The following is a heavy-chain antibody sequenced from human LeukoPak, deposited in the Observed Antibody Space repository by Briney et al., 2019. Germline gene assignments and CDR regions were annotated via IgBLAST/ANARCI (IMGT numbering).Heavy chain of an antibody. CDR2: IYYNRSI. J-gene: IGHJ2*01. V-gene: IGHV4-34*09. CDR1: GGSFSSYY. D-gene: IGHD5-18*01. CDR3: ARDLLDTAMVHYWYFDL. Sequence: SETLSLTCAVYGGSFSSYYWSWIRQHPGKGLEWVGYIYYNRSIYYNPSLKSRVTISVDTSKNQFSLKLSSVTAEDTAEYYCARDLLDTAMVHYWYFDLWGRGTLVTVSS.